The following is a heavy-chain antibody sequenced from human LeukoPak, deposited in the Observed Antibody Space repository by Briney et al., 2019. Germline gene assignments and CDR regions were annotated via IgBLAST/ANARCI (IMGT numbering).Heavy chain of an antibody. CDR1: GFTFDDYA. CDR3: ARDPPFRSGWSQNFFDY. CDR2: ISYDGGNI. V-gene: IGHV3-30*01. J-gene: IGHJ4*02. D-gene: IGHD6-19*01. Sequence: QSGGSLRLSCTPSGFTFDDYAMHWLRQAPGKGLEWVALISYDGGNIYYADSVKGRFTISRDNSQNTLYLQMNSLRAEDTAVYYCARDPPFRSGWSQNFFDYWGPGTLVTVSS.